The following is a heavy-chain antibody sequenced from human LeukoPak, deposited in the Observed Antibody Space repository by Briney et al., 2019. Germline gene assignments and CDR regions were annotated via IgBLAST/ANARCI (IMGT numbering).Heavy chain of an antibody. CDR3: AKGGYYDSPQDP. J-gene: IGHJ5*02. D-gene: IGHD3-22*01. Sequence: AGGSLRLSCAASGFTFSSYAMSWVRQAPGKGLEWVSAISGSGGSTYYADSVKGRFTISRDNSKNTLYLQMNGLRAEDTAVYYCAKGGYYDSPQDPWGQGTLVTVSS. CDR1: GFTFSSYA. CDR2: ISGSGGST. V-gene: IGHV3-23*01.